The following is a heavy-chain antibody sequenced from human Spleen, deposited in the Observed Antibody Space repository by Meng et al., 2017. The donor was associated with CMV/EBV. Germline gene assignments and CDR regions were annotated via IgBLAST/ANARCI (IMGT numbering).Heavy chain of an antibody. V-gene: IGHV3-21*01. CDR2: ISSSISYI. CDR3: ARDRFRDIVVVPADSSSPNYYYYGMDV. J-gene: IGHJ6*02. Sequence: GESLKISCAASGFIVSSNYMTWVRQAPGKGLEWVSSISSSISYIYYADSVKGRFTISRDNAKNSLYLQMNSLRAEDTAVYYCARDRFRDIVVVPADSSSPNYYYYGMDVWGQGTTVTVSS. D-gene: IGHD2-2*01. CDR1: GFIVSSNY.